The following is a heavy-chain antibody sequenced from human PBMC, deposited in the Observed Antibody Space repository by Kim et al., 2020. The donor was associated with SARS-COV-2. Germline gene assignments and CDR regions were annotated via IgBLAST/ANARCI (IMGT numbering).Heavy chain of an antibody. CDR2: TRNKANSYTT. J-gene: IGHJ6*02. CDR1: GFTFSDHY. V-gene: IGHV3-72*01. D-gene: IGHD3-22*01. CDR3: AREGARDSSSYYSWGQYYYYSAMDV. Sequence: GGSLRLSCAASGFTFSDHYMDWVRQAPGKGLEWVGRTRNKANSYTTEYAASVKGRFTISRDDSKNSLYLQMNGLKTEDTAVYYCAREGARDSSSYYSWGQYYYYSAMDVWGQGTTVTVSS.